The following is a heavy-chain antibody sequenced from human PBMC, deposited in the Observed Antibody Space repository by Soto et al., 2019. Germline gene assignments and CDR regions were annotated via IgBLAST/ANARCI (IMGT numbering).Heavy chain of an antibody. CDR2: IWYDGNNK. D-gene: IGHD6-13*01. Sequence: QMQLVESGGGVVQPGRSLRLSCAASGFIFSSYGMHWVRQAPGKGLEWVAVIWYDGNNKYYADSVKGRFSVSRDNSKNTLFLQMNSLTGDDTAVYYCAARIGAATMFDYWGRGTLVTVSS. V-gene: IGHV3-33*01. CDR3: AARIGAATMFDY. J-gene: IGHJ4*02. CDR1: GFIFSSYG.